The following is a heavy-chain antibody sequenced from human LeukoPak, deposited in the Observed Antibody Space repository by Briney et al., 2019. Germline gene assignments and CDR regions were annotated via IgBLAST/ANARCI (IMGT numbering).Heavy chain of an antibody. CDR1: GFTLSSYW. CDR3: ARVTYPWYFDY. V-gene: IGHV3-7*04. CDR2: IKEDGSEK. J-gene: IGHJ4*02. D-gene: IGHD2-2*02. Sequence: PGGSLRLSCAASGFTLSSYWMSWVRQAPGKGLERVANIKEDGSEKYYVDSVKGRFTISRDNAENSLYLQVNSLRAEDTAVYYCARVTYPWYFDYWGQGTLVTVFS.